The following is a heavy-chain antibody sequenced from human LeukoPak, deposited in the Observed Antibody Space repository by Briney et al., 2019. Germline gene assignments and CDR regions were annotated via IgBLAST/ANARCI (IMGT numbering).Heavy chain of an antibody. J-gene: IGHJ4*02. CDR3: AKTMKVKTYYYGSGTWAPGY. V-gene: IGHV3-23*01. CDR2: ITGSGDST. D-gene: IGHD3-10*01. Sequence: GGSLRLSCADSGFTFGSYAMSWVRQAPGKGLEWVSTITGSGDSTDYADSVRGRFAISRDNSKNTLYLQMNSLRAEDTAVYYCAKTMKVKTYYYGSGTWAPGYWGQGTLVTVSS. CDR1: GFTFGSYA.